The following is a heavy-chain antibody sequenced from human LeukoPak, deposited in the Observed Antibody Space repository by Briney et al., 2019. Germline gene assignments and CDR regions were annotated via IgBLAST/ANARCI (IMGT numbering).Heavy chain of an antibody. V-gene: IGHV4-39*07. J-gene: IGHJ3*02. CDR3: ARDRSSSWENAFDI. D-gene: IGHD6-13*01. CDR2: IYYSGST. Sequence: SETLSLTCTVSGGSISSSSYYWGWIRQPPGKGLEWIGSIYYSGSTYYNPSLKSRVTISVDTSKNQFSLKLSSVTAADTAVYYCARDRSSSWENAFDIWGQGTMVTVSS. CDR1: GGSISSSSYY.